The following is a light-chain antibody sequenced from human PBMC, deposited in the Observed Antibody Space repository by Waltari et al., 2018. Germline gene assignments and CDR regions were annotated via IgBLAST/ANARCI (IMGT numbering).Light chain of an antibody. CDR1: NSYIGRNA. CDR3: AAWDDSLSVSYV. CDR2: RSN. V-gene: IGLV1-47*01. J-gene: IGLJ1*01. Sequence: QSVLTQPPSASGTPGQTVTISRSGTNSYIGRNAVFWYQQLPGTAPKLLIYRSNQRPSGVPDRFSGSKSGTSASLAIRGLRSEDEADYYCAAWDDSLSVSYVFGSGTKVTV.